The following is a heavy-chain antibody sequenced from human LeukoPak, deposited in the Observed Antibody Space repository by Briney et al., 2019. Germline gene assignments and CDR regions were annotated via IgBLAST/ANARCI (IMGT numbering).Heavy chain of an antibody. CDR1: GYSISSGYY. V-gene: IGHV4-38-2*02. J-gene: IGHJ4*02. CDR2: IYYSGST. D-gene: IGHD3-10*01. CDR3: ARSRRVVRGVRTPSKPFDY. Sequence: SETLSLTCTVSGYSISSGYYWGWIRQPPGKGLEWIGSIYYSGSTYYNPSLKSRVTISVDTSKNQFSLKLSSVTAADTAVYYCARSRRVVRGVRTPSKPFDYWGQGTLVTVSS.